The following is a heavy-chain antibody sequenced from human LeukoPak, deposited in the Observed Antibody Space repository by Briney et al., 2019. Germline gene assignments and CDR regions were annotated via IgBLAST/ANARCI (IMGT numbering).Heavy chain of an antibody. Sequence: ASVKVSCKASGYTFTSYGISWVRQAPGQGLEWMAWISSYNGDANYAQKLQGRVTMTTDTSTSTAYMELRSLRSDDTAVYYCAREDTRRGSRGYFDYWGQGTLVTVSS. J-gene: IGHJ4*02. D-gene: IGHD2-2*01. CDR3: AREDTRRGSRGYFDY. V-gene: IGHV1-18*01. CDR1: GYTFTSYG. CDR2: ISSYNGDA.